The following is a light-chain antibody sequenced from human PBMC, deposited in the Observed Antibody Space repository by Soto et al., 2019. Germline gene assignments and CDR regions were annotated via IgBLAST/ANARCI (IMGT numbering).Light chain of an antibody. CDR3: CSYAGNSNYV. Sequence: QSVLTQPHSASGSPGESVTISCTGTSSDVGGYNYVSWYQQHPGEAPKLIIYEVTKRPSGVPDRFSGSKSGNTASLTVSGLQAEDEADYHCCSYAGNSNYVFGTGTKVTVL. V-gene: IGLV2-8*01. J-gene: IGLJ1*01. CDR2: EVT. CDR1: SSDVGGYNY.